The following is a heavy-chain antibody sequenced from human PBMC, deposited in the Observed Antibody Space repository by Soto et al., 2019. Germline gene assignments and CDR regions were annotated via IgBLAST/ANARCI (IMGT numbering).Heavy chain of an antibody. V-gene: IGHV3-30-3*02. CDR3: AKPEPYYDILTGHFDY. D-gene: IGHD3-9*01. J-gene: IGHJ4*02. CDR2: ITYDGSNK. Sequence: SLRLSCAASGFTFSSYAIHWVRQAPGKGLEWVSVITYDGSNKYYADSVKGRFTISRDNSKNTLYLQMNSLRAEDTAVYYCAKPEPYYDILTGHFDYWGQGTLVTVSS. CDR1: GFTFSSYA.